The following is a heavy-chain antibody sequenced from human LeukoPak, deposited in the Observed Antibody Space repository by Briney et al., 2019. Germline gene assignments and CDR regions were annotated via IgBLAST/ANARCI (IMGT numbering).Heavy chain of an antibody. Sequence: GGSLRLSCAASGFTFSSYAMSWVRRAPGKGLEWVSAISGSGGSTYYADSVKGRFTISRDNSKNTLYLQMNSLRAEDTAVYYCAKKSYSSSWYEYYYYYYGMDVWGQGTTVTVSS. CDR1: GFTFSSYA. CDR2: ISGSGGST. J-gene: IGHJ6*02. V-gene: IGHV3-23*01. D-gene: IGHD6-13*01. CDR3: AKKSYSSSWYEYYYYYYGMDV.